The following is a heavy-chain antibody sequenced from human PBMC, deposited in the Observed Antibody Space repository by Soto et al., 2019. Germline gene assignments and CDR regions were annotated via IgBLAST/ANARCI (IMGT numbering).Heavy chain of an antibody. CDR3: SREDY. CDR2: INAGSGDT. Sequence: ASVTVSCQTSGYTITNYFMHWVRQAPGQSLEWLGWINAGSGDTQYSQKFQGRVTITRDTSASTVYMELSSLRSEDTAVYFCSREDYWGPGSLVT. CDR1: GYTITNYF. J-gene: IGHJ4*02. V-gene: IGHV1-3*01.